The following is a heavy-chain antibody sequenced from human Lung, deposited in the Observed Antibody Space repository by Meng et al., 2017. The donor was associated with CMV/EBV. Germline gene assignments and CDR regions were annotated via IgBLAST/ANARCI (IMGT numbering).Heavy chain of an antibody. J-gene: IGHJ4*02. Sequence: ASVXVSCKASGYTFADYFIHWVRQAPGQGLEWMGRINPRGGGPNYVQKYQDRVTLTMDTSITTAYLDMSGLTSDDTAVYYCASEAETANDNSGQGTLVTVSS. D-gene: IGHD5-18*01. CDR2: INPRGGGP. CDR1: GYTFADYF. V-gene: IGHV1-2*02. CDR3: ASEAETANDN.